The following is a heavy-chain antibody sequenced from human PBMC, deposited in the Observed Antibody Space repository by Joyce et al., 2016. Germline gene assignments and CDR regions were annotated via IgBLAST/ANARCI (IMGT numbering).Heavy chain of an antibody. CDR1: GYTFTDFA. Sequence: QVQVVQSGSELKKPGASVKVSCTASGYTFTDFAINWVRQAPGHGLEWMVWINTHTAKPTYAQGFTGRFVFSLDTSVSTAYLQISSLKAEDTAIYYCTRDGGTTVVETYFDYWGQGTLVTVSS. J-gene: IGHJ4*02. CDR2: INTHTAKP. D-gene: IGHD4-11*01. CDR3: TRDGGTTVVETYFDY. V-gene: IGHV7-4-1*02.